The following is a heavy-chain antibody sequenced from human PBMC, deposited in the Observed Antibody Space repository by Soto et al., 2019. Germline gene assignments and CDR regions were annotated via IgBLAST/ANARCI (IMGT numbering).Heavy chain of an antibody. CDR3: AKDMKWGGMTTIHYFDS. Sequence: GGSLRLSCVGSGFIADDYAMHWVRQPPGKGLEWASGISSNSETTNYADSVKGRFTISRDNAKNSLFLQMNSLRPEDTALYYCAKDMKWGGMTTIHYFDSWGQGTLVTVSS. CDR1: GFIADDYA. V-gene: IGHV3-9*02. D-gene: IGHD4-17*01. CDR2: ISSNSETT. J-gene: IGHJ4*02.